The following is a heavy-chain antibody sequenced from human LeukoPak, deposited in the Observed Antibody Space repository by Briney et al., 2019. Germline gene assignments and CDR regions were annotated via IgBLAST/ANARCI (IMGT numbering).Heavy chain of an antibody. D-gene: IGHD6-13*01. Sequence: SETLSLTCTVSGGSISSRSYYWGWIRQPPGKGLEWIGSFYYSGATYYNPSLKSRVSISVDTSKNQFSLKLSSVTAADTAVYYCARHRYSSSWCAYWGQGILVTVSS. J-gene: IGHJ4*02. CDR3: ARHRYSSSWCAY. CDR2: FYYSGAT. CDR1: GGSISSRSYY. V-gene: IGHV4-39*01.